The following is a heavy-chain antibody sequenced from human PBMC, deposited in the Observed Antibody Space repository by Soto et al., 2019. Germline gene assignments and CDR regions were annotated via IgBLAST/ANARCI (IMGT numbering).Heavy chain of an antibody. CDR3: ARRRGEYCTNGVCYRATWFDP. Sequence: SETLSLTCTVSGGSIISYYWSWILQPPWKGLEWIGYIYHSGSSNYNPSLKSRVTILLDTSKNQFSLKLSSVTAADTAVYYCARRRGEYCTNGVCYRATWFDPWGQGTLVTVSS. CDR1: GGSIISYY. V-gene: IGHV4-59*08. D-gene: IGHD2-8*01. J-gene: IGHJ5*02. CDR2: IYHSGSS.